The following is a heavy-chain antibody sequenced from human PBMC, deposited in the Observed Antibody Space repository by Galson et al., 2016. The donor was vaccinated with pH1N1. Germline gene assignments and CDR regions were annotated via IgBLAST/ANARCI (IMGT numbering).Heavy chain of an antibody. CDR1: GFTFSNYW. CDR2: IKEDGSET. V-gene: IGHV3-7*01. CDR3: ARAIRSRSAY. J-gene: IGHJ4*02. D-gene: IGHD3-16*02. Sequence: LRLSCAASGFTFSNYWMHWVRQVPGKGLEWVANIKEDGSETYYVDSVRGRFTISRDNAKNSLYLQMNSLRDEDTALYYCARAIRSRSAYWGQGTLVTVSS.